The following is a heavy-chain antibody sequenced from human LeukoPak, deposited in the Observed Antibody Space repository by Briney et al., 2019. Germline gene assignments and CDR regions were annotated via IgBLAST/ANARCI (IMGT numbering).Heavy chain of an antibody. J-gene: IGHJ4*02. CDR3: ARDPSYYYDSSGYNDY. Sequence: GGSLRLSCLVSGFTFSSYTMHWVRQAPGKGLEYISAISSHGGSTYYADSVKGRFAISRDNSTNTLYLRMSSLRVEDTAVYYCARDPSYYYDSSGYNDYWGQGTLVTVSS. D-gene: IGHD3-22*01. V-gene: IGHV3-64D*06. CDR2: ISSHGGST. CDR1: GFTFSSYT.